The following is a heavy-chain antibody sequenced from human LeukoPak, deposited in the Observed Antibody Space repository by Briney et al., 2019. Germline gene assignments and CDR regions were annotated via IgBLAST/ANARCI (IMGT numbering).Heavy chain of an antibody. CDR2: VDHTGST. J-gene: IGHJ6*03. V-gene: IGHV4-59*01. D-gene: IGHD1-1*01. Sequence: KPSETLSLTCSVSDDSITMYYWTWIRQPPGEGLEWIGYVDHTGSTNFNPSLNGRVSISRDTTKNLFSLRLRSVTAADTAVYFCARGRVSSSTWYSTYYYYFYMDVWGKGTTVTVSS. CDR1: DDSITMYY. CDR3: ARGRVSSSTWYSTYYYYFYMDV.